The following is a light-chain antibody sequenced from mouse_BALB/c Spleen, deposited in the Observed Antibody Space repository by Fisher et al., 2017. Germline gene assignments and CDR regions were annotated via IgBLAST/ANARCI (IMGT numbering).Light chain of an antibody. J-gene: IGKJ2*01. CDR1: SSVSSSY. Sequence: DIVMTQTTAIMAASLGQKVTMTCSASSSVSSSYLHWYQQKSGASPKPLIHRTSNLASGVPARFSGSGSGTDFTLNIHPVEEEDAATYYCQQSNEDPYTFGGGTKLEIK. V-gene: IGKV4-58*01. CDR3: QQSNEDPYT. CDR2: RTS.